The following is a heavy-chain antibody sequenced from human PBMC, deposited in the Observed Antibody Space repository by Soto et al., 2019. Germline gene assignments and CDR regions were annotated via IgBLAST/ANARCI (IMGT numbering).Heavy chain of an antibody. CDR1: GGSISSSSYY. D-gene: IGHD1-26*01. V-gene: IGHV4-39*01. Sequence: QLQLQESGPGLVKPSETLSLTCTVSGGSISSSSYYWGWIRQPPGKGLEWIGSIHYSGSTYYNPSLKSRVTISVDTSKNQFSLKLSSVTAADTAVYYCARDEVGATGNFDYWGQGTLVTVSS. J-gene: IGHJ4*02. CDR2: IHYSGST. CDR3: ARDEVGATGNFDY.